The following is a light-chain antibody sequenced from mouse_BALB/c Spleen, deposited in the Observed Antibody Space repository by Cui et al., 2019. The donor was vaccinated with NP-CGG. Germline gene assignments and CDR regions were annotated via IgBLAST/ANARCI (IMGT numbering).Light chain of an antibody. J-gene: IGLJ1*01. CDR1: TWAVTTNNY. CDR2: GTN. Sequence: QAVVSQESALTTSPGETVTHTCRSSTWAVTTNNYANWVQEKPDHLFTGLIGGTNNRAPGVPARFSGSLIGDKAALTITGAQTEDEAIYFCALWYSNHWVFGGGTKLTVL. V-gene: IGLV1*01. CDR3: ALWYSNHWV.